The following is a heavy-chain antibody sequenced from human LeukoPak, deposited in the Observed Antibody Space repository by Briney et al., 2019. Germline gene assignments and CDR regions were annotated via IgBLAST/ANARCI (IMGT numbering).Heavy chain of an antibody. J-gene: IGHJ4*02. CDR1: GYTFTSYG. D-gene: IGHD3-10*01. Sequence: ASVTVSCTASGYTFTSYGISWVRLAPGQGLEWMGWISAYNGNTNYAQKLQGRVTMTTDTSTSTAYMDLRSLRSDDTAVYYCARRSMVRGGVDYWGQGTLVTVSS. CDR3: ARRSMVRGGVDY. CDR2: ISAYNGNT. V-gene: IGHV1-18*01.